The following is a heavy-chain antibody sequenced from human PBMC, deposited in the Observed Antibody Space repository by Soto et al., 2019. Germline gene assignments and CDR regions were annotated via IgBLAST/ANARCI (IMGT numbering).Heavy chain of an antibody. CDR3: ARDRGYCTGGSCYSENFYFDF. CDR1: GGSFSGYY. D-gene: IGHD2-15*01. J-gene: IGHJ4*02. Sequence: TSETLSLTCAVYGGSFSGYYWSWIRQPPGKGLEWIGEINHSGSTNYNPSLKSRVTISVDTSKNQFSLKLSSVTAADTAVYYCARDRGYCTGGSCYSENFYFDFWGQGTLVTISS. CDR2: INHSGST. V-gene: IGHV4-34*01.